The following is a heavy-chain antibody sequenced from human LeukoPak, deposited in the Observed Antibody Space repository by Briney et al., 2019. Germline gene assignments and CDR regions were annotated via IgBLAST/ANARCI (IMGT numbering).Heavy chain of an antibody. CDR3: ARASAYPPLDWFDP. V-gene: IGHV4-31*03. CDR1: GGSISSGGYY. D-gene: IGHD1-14*01. Sequence: SETLSLTCTVSGGSISSGGYYWSWIRQHPGKGLECIGYIYYSGSTYYNPSLKSRVTISVDTSKNQFSLKLNSVTAADTAVYYCARASAYPPLDWFDPWGQGTLVTVSS. CDR2: IYYSGST. J-gene: IGHJ5*02.